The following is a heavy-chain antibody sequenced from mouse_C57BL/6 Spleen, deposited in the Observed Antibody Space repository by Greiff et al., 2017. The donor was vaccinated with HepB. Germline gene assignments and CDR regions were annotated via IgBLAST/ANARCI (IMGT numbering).Heavy chain of an antibody. V-gene: IGHV2-9-1*01. CDR3: TRNPDSTGYVWYFDD. CDR1: GFSLTSYA. Sequence: VKLVESGPGLVAPSQSLSITCTVSGFSLTSYAISWVRQPPGKGLEWLGVILTGGGTNYNSAFKSRMSISKDNSKSQVFLKMNSLQNDATARYSCTRNPDSTGYVWYFDDWGQGTTLTVSS. D-gene: IGHD3-2*02. J-gene: IGHJ2*01. CDR2: ILTGGGT.